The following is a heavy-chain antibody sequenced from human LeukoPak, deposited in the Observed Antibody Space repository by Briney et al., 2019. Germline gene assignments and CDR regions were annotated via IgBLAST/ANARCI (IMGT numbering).Heavy chain of an antibody. D-gene: IGHD3-22*01. Sequence: ASVKVSCKTSGYSFTNYGITWVRQAPGQGLEWMGWISGYNSKPFYAQNFQGRVTMTTDTSTSTVYMELRSLRSDDTAVYYCASLKNSYDSSGYLVTDAFDIWGQGTMVTVSS. J-gene: IGHJ3*02. V-gene: IGHV1-18*01. CDR1: GYSFTNYG. CDR2: ISGYNSKP. CDR3: ASLKNSYDSSGYLVTDAFDI.